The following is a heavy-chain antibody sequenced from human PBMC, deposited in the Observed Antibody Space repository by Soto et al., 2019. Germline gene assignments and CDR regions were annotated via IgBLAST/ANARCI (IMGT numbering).Heavy chain of an antibody. CDR3: ARKTAVAGTFWFDP. V-gene: IGHV1-18*01. J-gene: IGHJ5*02. CDR1: GYTFTSYG. D-gene: IGHD6-19*01. Sequence: VKVSCKASGYTFTSYGISWVRQAPGQGLEWMGWISAYNGNTNYAQKLQGRVTMTTDTSTSTAYMELRSLRSDDTAVYYCARKTAVAGTFWFDPWGQGTLVTVSS. CDR2: ISAYNGNT.